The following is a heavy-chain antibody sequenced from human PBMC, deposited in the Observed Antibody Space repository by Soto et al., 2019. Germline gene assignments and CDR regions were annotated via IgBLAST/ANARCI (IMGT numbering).Heavy chain of an antibody. J-gene: IGHJ4*02. CDR1: GFTFSSYW. CDR3: ARYRPQRDYESYYFDY. CDR2: IKQDGSEK. Sequence: PGGSLRLSCAASGFTFSSYWMSWVRQAPGKGLEWVANIKQDGSEKYYVDSVKGRFTISRDNAKNSLYLQMNSLRAEDTAVYYCARYRPQRDYESYYFDYWGQGTLVTVSS. V-gene: IGHV3-7*01. D-gene: IGHD4-17*01.